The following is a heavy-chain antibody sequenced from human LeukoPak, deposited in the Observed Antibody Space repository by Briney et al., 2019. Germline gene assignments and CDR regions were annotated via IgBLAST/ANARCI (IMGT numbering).Heavy chain of an antibody. CDR3: TTDLEPDISAVAIDC. J-gene: IGHJ4*02. CDR2: IKSKTDGGTT. D-gene: IGHD3-3*01. V-gene: IGHV3-15*01. Sequence: RGSLRLSCAASGFTFSNAWMSWVRQAPGKGREWVGRIKSKTDGGTTDYAAPVKGRFTISRDDSKNTLYLQMNSLKTEDTAVYYCTTDLEPDISAVAIDCWGQGTLVTVSS. CDR1: GFTFSNAW.